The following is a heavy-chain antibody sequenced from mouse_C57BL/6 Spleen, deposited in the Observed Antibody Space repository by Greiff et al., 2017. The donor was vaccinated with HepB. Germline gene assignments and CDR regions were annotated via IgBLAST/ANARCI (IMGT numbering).Heavy chain of an antibody. CDR3: ARGYSNYWFAY. CDR2: ISSGSSTI. Sequence: EVHLVESGGGLVKPGGSLKLSCAASGFTFSDYGMHWVRQAPEKGLEWVAYISSGSSTIYYADTVKGRFTISRDNAKNTLFLQMTSLRSEDTAMYYCARGYSNYWFAYWGQGTLVTVSA. CDR1: GFTFSDYG. D-gene: IGHD2-5*01. V-gene: IGHV5-17*01. J-gene: IGHJ3*01.